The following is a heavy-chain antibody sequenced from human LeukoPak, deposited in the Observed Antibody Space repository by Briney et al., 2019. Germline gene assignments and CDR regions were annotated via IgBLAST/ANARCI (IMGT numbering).Heavy chain of an antibody. CDR1: GGSISSGGYY. CDR2: IYYSGST. V-gene: IGHV4-31*03. Sequence: SQTLSLTCTVSGGSISSGGYYWSWIRQHPGKGLEWIGYIYYSGSTYYSPSLKSRVTMSVDTSKNLFSLKVSSVTAADTAVYYCARGRSNYYGMDVWGQGTTVTVSS. D-gene: IGHD1-26*01. CDR3: ARGRSNYYGMDV. J-gene: IGHJ6*02.